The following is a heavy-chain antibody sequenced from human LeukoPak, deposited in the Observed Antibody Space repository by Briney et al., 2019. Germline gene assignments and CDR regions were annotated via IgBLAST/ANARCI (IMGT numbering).Heavy chain of an antibody. D-gene: IGHD5-24*01. CDR1: GFTFCAYG. J-gene: IGHJ4*02. Sequence: GGSLRLSCAVSGFTFCAYGMHWVRQAPGKGLEWVAVISYDGSYQAYADSVKGRFTVSRDSSKNTLYLQLNSLRPEDTGLYYCARERRRDAYNYKDYWGQGTQVSVSS. CDR2: ISYDGSYQ. CDR3: ARERRRDAYNYKDY. V-gene: IGHV3-30*04.